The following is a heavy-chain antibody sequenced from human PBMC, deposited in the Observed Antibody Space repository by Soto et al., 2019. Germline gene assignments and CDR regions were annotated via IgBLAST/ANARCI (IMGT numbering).Heavy chain of an antibody. CDR1: GYSFTSYW. Sequence: GESLKISCKGSGYSFTSYWIGWVRQMSGKGLEWMGIIYPGDSDTRYSPSFQGQVTISADKSISTAYLQWSSLKASDTAMYYCARGAVVVPAATTQYYYYYGMDVWGQGTPVTVSS. CDR3: ARGAVVVPAATTQYYYYYGMDV. V-gene: IGHV5-51*01. CDR2: IYPGDSDT. D-gene: IGHD2-2*01. J-gene: IGHJ6*02.